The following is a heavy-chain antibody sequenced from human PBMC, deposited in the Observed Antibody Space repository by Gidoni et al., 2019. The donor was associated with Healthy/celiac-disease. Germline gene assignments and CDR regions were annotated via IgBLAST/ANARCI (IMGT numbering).Heavy chain of an antibody. CDR2: IWYDGSNK. Sequence: QVQLVESGGGVVQPGRSLRLSCAASGVTFSSYGMHWVRQAPGKGLEWVAVIWYDGSNKYDADSVKGRFTISRDNSKNTLYLKMNSLRAEDTAVYYCARDFLAVTTLYYFDYWGQGTLVTVSS. J-gene: IGHJ4*02. D-gene: IGHD4-4*01. CDR1: GVTFSSYG. V-gene: IGHV3-33*01. CDR3: ARDFLAVTTLYYFDY.